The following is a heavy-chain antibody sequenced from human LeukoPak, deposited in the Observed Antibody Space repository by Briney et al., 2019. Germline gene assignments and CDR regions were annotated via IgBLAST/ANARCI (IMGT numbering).Heavy chain of an antibody. CDR2: ISSSGTTK. CDR3: ARERVNNGGKGGFDP. J-gene: IGHJ5*02. CDR1: GFTLSDHY. D-gene: IGHD4-23*01. V-gene: IGHV3-11*01. Sequence: GGSLRLSCAASGFTLSDHYMSWIRQAPGKGLEWVSYISSSGTTKYYADSVKGRFTISRDNAKNSLYLQMNSLRAEDTAVYSCARERVNNGGKGGFDPWGQGTLVTVSS.